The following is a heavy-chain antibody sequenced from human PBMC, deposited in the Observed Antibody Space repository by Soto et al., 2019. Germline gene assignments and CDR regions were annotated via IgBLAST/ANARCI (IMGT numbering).Heavy chain of an antibody. CDR2: ISAYNGNT. CDR1: GYTFTSYG. V-gene: IGHV1-18*01. Sequence: ASVKVSCKASGYTFTSYGISWVRQAPGQGLEWMGWISAYNGNTNYAQKLQGWVTMTRDTSISTAYMELSRLRSDDTAVYYCARSGIVATIPGHPYYTHFWCTGLMVTV. J-gene: IGHJ6*03. CDR3: ARSGIVATIPGHPYYTHF. D-gene: IGHD5-12*01.